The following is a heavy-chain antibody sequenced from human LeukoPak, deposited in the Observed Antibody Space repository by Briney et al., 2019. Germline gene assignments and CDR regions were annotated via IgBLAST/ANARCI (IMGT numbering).Heavy chain of an antibody. Sequence: SVKVSCKASGGTFSSNAISWVRQAPGQGLEWMGGIIPIFGTANYAQKFQGRVTITADESTSTAYMELSSLRSEDTAVYYCAGSGGVVVPAAFYYYYGMDVWGQGTTVTVSS. CDR2: IIPIFGTA. CDR1: GGTFSSNA. V-gene: IGHV1-69*13. CDR3: AGSGGVVVPAAFYYYYGMDV. J-gene: IGHJ6*02. D-gene: IGHD2-2*01.